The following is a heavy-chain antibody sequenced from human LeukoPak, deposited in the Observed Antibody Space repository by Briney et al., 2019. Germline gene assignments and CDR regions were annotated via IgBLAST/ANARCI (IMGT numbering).Heavy chain of an antibody. CDR2: IYYTGST. J-gene: IGHJ4*02. Sequence: PSETLSLTCTVSGGSITYYYWSWIRQRPGKGLEWIGYIYYTGSTNYNPSLKSRVTISVYTSKNQFSLKLSSVTAAETAVYYCARQGRRAAAQFDYWGQGTLVTVSS. V-gene: IGHV4-59*08. D-gene: IGHD6-13*01. CDR1: GGSITYYY. CDR3: ARQGRRAAAQFDY.